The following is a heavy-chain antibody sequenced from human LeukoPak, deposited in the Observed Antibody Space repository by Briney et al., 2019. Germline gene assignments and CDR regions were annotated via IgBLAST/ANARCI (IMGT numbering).Heavy chain of an antibody. CDR1: GGSISSGSYY. J-gene: IGHJ4*02. CDR2: ICTSGST. CDR3: ARGTDYYGSGSHFDY. V-gene: IGHV4-61*02. D-gene: IGHD3-10*01. Sequence: SQTLSLTCTVSGGSISSGSYYWSWIRQPAGKGLEWIGRICTSGSTNYNPSLKSRVTISVDTSKNPFSLKLSSVTAADTAVYYCARGTDYYGSGSHFDYWGQGTLVTVSS.